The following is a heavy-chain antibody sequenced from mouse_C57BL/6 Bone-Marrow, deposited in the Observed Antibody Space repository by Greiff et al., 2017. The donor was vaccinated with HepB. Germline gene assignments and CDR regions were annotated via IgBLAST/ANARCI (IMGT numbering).Heavy chain of an antibody. J-gene: IGHJ2*01. CDR2: INSGVTT. V-gene: IGHV5-6-5*01. CDR3: ARAYGRFFDY. CDR1: GFTFSDYA. D-gene: IGHD1-1*01. Sequence: EVHLVESGGGLVSPGGSLKLSCAASGFTFSDYAMSWVRQTPEKRLEWVASINSGVTTHYPDSVWGRFTIARDNARNSLYLQMSSLRSEDTAMYYCARAYGRFFDYWGQGTTLTVSS.